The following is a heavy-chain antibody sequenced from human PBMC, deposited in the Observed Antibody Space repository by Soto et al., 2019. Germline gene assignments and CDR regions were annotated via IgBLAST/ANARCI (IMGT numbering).Heavy chain of an antibody. D-gene: IGHD3-3*01. CDR1: GFTFSSYG. V-gene: IGHV3-30*18. Sequence: GESLKISCAASGFTFSSYGMHWVRQAPGKGLEWVAVISYDGSNKYYADSVKGRFTISRDNSKNTLYLQMNSLRAEDTAVYYCAKGVLRFLEWLSTGGNHYYMDVWGKGTTVTVSS. J-gene: IGHJ6*03. CDR2: ISYDGSNK. CDR3: AKGVLRFLEWLSTGGNHYYMDV.